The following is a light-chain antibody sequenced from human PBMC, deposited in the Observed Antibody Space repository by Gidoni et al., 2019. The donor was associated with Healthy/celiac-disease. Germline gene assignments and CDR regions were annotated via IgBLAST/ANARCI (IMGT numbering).Light chain of an antibody. V-gene: IGKV3-20*01. CDR3: QQYGSSPPYT. CDR2: GAS. Sequence: EIVLTPSPGTLSLSPGERATLSCRASQSVSSSYLACYQQNPGQAPRLLIYGASSRATGIPDRFSGSGSGTDFTLTISRLEPEDFAVYYCQQYGSSPPYTFGQGTKLEIK. CDR1: QSVSSSY. J-gene: IGKJ2*01.